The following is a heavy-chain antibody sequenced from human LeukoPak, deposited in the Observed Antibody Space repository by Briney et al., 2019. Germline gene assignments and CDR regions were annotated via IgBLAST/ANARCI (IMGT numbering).Heavy chain of an antibody. Sequence: GGSLRLSCAASGFIFSSYAMNWVRQAPGKGLEWVSSISSSSSYIYYTDSVKGRFTISRDNAKNSLSLQMNSLRAEDTAVYYCARGPPLFDPWGQGTLVAVSS. J-gene: IGHJ5*02. CDR3: ARGPPLFDP. CDR1: GFIFSSYA. V-gene: IGHV3-21*01. CDR2: ISSSSSYI.